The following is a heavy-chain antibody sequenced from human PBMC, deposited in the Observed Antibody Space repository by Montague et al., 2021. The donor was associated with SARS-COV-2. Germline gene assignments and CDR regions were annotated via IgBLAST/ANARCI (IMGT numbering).Heavy chain of an antibody. D-gene: IGHD1-26*01. J-gene: IGHJ6*02. V-gene: IGHV4-61*01. Sequence: SETLSLTCTVSGDSVNSGSYYWSWIRQPPGKGLEWIGYIYYRGSTNYNPSLKSRVSISIDTSKHQFSLKLSSVTAADTAVYYCARDYRRGTGSPRRAMGVWGQGTTGIVSS. CDR2: IYYRGST. CDR3: ARDYRRGTGSPRRAMGV. CDR1: GDSVNSGSYY.